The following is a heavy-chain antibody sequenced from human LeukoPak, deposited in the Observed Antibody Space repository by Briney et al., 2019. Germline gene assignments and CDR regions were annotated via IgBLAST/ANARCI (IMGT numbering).Heavy chain of an antibody. J-gene: IGHJ4*02. CDR2: ISYDGSNK. V-gene: IGHV3-30*04. CDR1: GFTFDDYA. CDR3: ARDAGIAAAGPFDY. D-gene: IGHD6-13*01. Sequence: AGGSLRLSCAASGFTFDDYAMHWVRQAPGKGLEWVAVISYDGSNKYYADSVKGRFTISRDNSKNTLYLQMNSLRAEDTAVYYCARDAGIAAAGPFDYWGQGTLVTVSS.